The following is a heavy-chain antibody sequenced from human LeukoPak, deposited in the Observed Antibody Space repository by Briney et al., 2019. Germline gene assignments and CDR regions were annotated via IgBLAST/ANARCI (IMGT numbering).Heavy chain of an antibody. CDR3: AKCLGPTETQFDY. V-gene: IGHV3-30*04. Sequence: GGSLRLSCAASGFTFSSYAMHWVRQAPGKGLEWVAAISYDENIKNYADSVKGRFTISRDNSKNTLYLQMNSLRAEDTAIYYCAKCLGPTETQFDYWGQGTLVTVSS. CDR2: ISYDENIK. D-gene: IGHD1-26*01. CDR1: GFTFSSYA. J-gene: IGHJ4*02.